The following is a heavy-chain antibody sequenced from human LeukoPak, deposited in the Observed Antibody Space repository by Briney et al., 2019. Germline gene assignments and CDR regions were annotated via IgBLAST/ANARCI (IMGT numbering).Heavy chain of an antibody. V-gene: IGHV4-4*07. Sequence: KASETLSLTCTVSGDSISTYYWSWIRQSAGKGLEWIGRIHISGSTNYNSSLKSRVTMSVDTSKTQFSLKVSSVTAADTGVYYCARAPEFSSGWLLDYWGQGSLVTVSS. CDR1: GDSISTYY. D-gene: IGHD6-19*01. CDR3: ARAPEFSSGWLLDY. J-gene: IGHJ4*02. CDR2: IHISGST.